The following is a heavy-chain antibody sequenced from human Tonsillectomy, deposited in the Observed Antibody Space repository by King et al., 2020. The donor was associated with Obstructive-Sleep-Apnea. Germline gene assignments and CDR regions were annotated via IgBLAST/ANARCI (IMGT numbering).Heavy chain of an antibody. CDR3: ARDEEYQLPHLKGGNYYYYYYMDV. D-gene: IGHD2-2*01. V-gene: IGHV3-21*01. Sequence: VQLVESGGGLVKPGGSLRLSCAASGFTFSSYSMNWVRQAPGKGLEWVSSITSSSTYIYYADSLKGRFTISRDNAKNSLYLQMNSLRAEETAVYYCARDEEYQLPHLKGGNYYYYYYMDVWGQGTTVTVSS. CDR1: GFTFSSYS. CDR2: ITSSSTYI. J-gene: IGHJ6*02.